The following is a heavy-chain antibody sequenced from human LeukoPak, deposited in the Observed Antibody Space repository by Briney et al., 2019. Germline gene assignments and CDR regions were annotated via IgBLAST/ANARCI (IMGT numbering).Heavy chain of an antibody. CDR3: ARWVGSSGIFDY. CDR2: ISWNSGSI. D-gene: IGHD3-22*01. Sequence: GRSLRLSCAASGFTFDDYAMHWVRQAPGKGLEWVSGISWNSGSIGYADSVKGRFTISRDNAKNSLYLQMNSLRAEDTAVYYCARWVGSSGIFDYWGQGTLVTVSS. CDR1: GFTFDDYA. J-gene: IGHJ4*02. V-gene: IGHV3-9*01.